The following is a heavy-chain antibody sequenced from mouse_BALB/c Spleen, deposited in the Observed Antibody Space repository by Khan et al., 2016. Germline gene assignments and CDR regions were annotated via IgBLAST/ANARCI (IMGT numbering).Heavy chain of an antibody. J-gene: IGHJ3*01. Sequence: QVQLKESGPGLVAPSQSLSITCTVSGCSLTGYGVNWVRQPPGKGLEWLGKIWADGRTDYNSALKSRVSISKDNSKSQVVLKMNSLQTDDTANYYCSSNYDGFAYWGQWTLVIVSA. CDR1: GCSLTGYG. CDR2: IWADGRT. D-gene: IGHD2-4*01. CDR3: SSNYDGFAY. V-gene: IGHV2-6-7*01.